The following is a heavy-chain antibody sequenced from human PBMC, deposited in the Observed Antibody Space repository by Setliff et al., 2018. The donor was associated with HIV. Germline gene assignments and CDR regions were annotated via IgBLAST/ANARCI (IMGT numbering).Heavy chain of an antibody. CDR1: GGSISTSY. J-gene: IGHJ4*02. Sequence: LSLTCTVSGGSISTSYWNWIRQPPGKGLEWIAYIYISGTTNYNPSLKSRVTISLDTSKNQFSLKLSSVTAADTAVYFCARGRGSSSSWPIDYWGQGTLVTVSS. D-gene: IGHD6-13*01. V-gene: IGHV4-4*09. CDR3: ARGRGSSSSWPIDY. CDR2: IYISGTT.